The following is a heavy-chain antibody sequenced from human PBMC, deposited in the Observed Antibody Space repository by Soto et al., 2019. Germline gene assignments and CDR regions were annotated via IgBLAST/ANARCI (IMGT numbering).Heavy chain of an antibody. V-gene: IGHV3-30-3*01. CDR3: ARDGAGRGYCTNGVCYPWYYFDY. Sequence: VQLVESGGGVVQPGRSLRLSCAASGFTFSSYAMHWVRQAPGKGLEWVAVISYDGSNKYYADSVKGRFTISRDNSKNTLYLQMNSLRAEDTAVYYCARDGAGRGYCTNGVCYPWYYFDYWGQGTLVTVSS. CDR1: GFTFSSYA. CDR2: ISYDGSNK. D-gene: IGHD2-8*01. J-gene: IGHJ4*02.